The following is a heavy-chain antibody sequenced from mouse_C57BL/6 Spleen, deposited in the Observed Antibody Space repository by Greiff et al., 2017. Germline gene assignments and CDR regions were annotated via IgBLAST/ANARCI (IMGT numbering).Heavy chain of an antibody. J-gene: IGHJ2*01. CDR2: IYPGSGST. V-gene: IGHV1-55*01. Sequence: VKLQQPGAELVKPGASVKMSCKASGYTFTSYWITWVKQRPGQGLEWIGDIYPGSGSTNYNEKFKSKATLTVDTSSSTAYMQLSSLTSEDSAVYYCARGRGNWDYFDYWGQGTTLTVSS. CDR3: ARGRGNWDYFDY. CDR1: GYTFTSYW. D-gene: IGHD4-1*02.